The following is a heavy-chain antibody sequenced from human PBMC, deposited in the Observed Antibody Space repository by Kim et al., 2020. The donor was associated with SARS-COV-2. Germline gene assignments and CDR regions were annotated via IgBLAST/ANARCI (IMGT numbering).Heavy chain of an antibody. CDR2: IKSKTDGGTT. D-gene: IGHD3-3*01. CDR1: GFTFSNAW. J-gene: IGHJ4*02. V-gene: IGHV3-15*01. Sequence: GGSLRLSCAASGFTFSNAWMSWVRQAPGKGLEWVGRIKSKTDGGTTDYAVPVKGRFTISRDDSKNTLYLQMNSLKTEDTAVYYCTTETAPLWSGYDYWGQGTLVTVSS. CDR3: TTETAPLWSGYDY.